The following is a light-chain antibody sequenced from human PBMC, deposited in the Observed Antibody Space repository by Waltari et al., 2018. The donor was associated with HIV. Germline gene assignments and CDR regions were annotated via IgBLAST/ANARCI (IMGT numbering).Light chain of an antibody. CDR3: MQALQTPLFT. V-gene: IGKV2-28*01. J-gene: IGKJ5*01. CDR1: QSLLNSNRINY. Sequence: DIVMTQSPLSLPVTPGEPASIYCRSSQSLLNSNRINYLDWYLQKPGQSPQLLIYLGSNRSSGVPDRFSDSGSGTDFTLKISRVEAGYVGVYYCMQALQTPLFTFGQGTRLEIK. CDR2: LGS.